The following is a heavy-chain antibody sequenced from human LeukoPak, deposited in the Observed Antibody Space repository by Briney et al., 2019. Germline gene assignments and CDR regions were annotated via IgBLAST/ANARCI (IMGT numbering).Heavy chain of an antibody. Sequence: ASVKVSCKASGGTFSSYAISWVRQAPGQGLEWMGGIIPIFGTANYAQKFQGRVTITTDESTSTAYMELSSLRSEDTAVYYCARTPGDPQLGYYYYYMDVWGKGTTVTVSS. CDR2: IIPIFGTA. CDR1: GGTFSSYA. J-gene: IGHJ6*03. V-gene: IGHV1-69*05. D-gene: IGHD7-27*01. CDR3: ARTPGDPQLGYYYYYMDV.